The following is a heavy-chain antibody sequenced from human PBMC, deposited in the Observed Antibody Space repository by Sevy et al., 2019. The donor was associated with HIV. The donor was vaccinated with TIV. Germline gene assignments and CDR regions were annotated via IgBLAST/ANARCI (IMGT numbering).Heavy chain of an antibody. CDR3: ARGQTTVVTWNYYYYMDV. CDR2: IYYSGST. D-gene: IGHD4-17*01. Sequence: SETPSLTCTVSGGSISSYYWNWIRQPPGKGLEWIGYIYYSGSTNYNPSLKSRVTISLDSSKNQFSLKLSSVTAADTAVYYCARGQTTVVTWNYYYYMDVWGKGTTVTVSS. J-gene: IGHJ6*03. V-gene: IGHV4-59*01. CDR1: GGSISSYY.